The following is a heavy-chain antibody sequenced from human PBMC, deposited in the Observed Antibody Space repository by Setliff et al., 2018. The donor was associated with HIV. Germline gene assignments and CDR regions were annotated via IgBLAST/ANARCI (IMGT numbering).Heavy chain of an antibody. CDR1: GYSISSRYY. J-gene: IGHJ4*02. D-gene: IGHD6-13*01. CDR2: VHNSAGS. Sequence: PSETLSLTCTVSGYSISSRYYWGWIRQPPGKGLEWIGSVHNSAGSNYNPSLKSRVTISVDTSKNQFSLKLSSVTAADTAVYYCARQAIATRSFDYWGQGTLVTISS. V-gene: IGHV4-38-2*02. CDR3: ARQAIATRSFDY.